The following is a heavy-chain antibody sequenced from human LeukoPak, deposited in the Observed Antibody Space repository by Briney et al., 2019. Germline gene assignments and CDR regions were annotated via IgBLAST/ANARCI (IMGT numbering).Heavy chain of an antibody. CDR1: GFTFSSYS. D-gene: IGHD3-10*01. CDR2: ISSSSSYI. Sequence: PGGSLRLSCAASGFTFSSYSMNWVRRAPGKGLEWVSSISSSSSYIYYADSVKGRFTISRDNAKNSLYLQMNSLRAEDTAVYYCASQVAGYYGSGSYLEYYWGQGTLVTVSS. CDR3: ASQVAGYYGSGSYLEYY. J-gene: IGHJ4*02. V-gene: IGHV3-21*01.